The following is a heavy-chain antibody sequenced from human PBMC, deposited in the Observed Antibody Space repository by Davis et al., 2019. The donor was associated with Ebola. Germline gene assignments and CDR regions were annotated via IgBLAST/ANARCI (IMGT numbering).Heavy chain of an antibody. V-gene: IGHV5-51*01. CDR3: ARQKVTGTYYYYYGMDV. D-gene: IGHD1-1*01. J-gene: IGHJ6*02. CDR2: IYPGDSDT. CDR1: GYSFTSYW. Sequence: GESLKISCKGSGYSFTSYWIGWVRQMPGKGLEWMGIIYPGDSDTRYSPSFQGQVTISADKSISTAYLQWSSLKASDTAMYYCARQKVTGTYYYYYGMDVWGQGTTVTVSS.